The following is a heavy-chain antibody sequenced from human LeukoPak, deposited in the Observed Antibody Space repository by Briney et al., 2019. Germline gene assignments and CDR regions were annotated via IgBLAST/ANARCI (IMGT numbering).Heavy chain of an antibody. CDR1: GYSFTIYW. J-gene: IGHJ4*02. CDR2: IYPGDSDT. V-gene: IGHV5-51*01. D-gene: IGHD1-7*01. Sequence: PGESLKISCKGSGYSFTIYWIAWVRQMPGKGLEWMGIIYPGDSDTRYSPSFQGQVTISADKSISTAYLQWSSLKASDTAMYYCARLPLNYPRASPLGYWGQGTLVTVSS. CDR3: ARLPLNYPRASPLGY.